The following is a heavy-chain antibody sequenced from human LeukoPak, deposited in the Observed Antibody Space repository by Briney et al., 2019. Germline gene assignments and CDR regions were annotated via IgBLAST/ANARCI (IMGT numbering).Heavy chain of an antibody. CDR2: IYWDDDN. CDR1: GFSLSTSGVG. D-gene: IGHD6-13*01. J-gene: IGHJ3*02. V-gene: IGHV2-5*02. CDR3: AYSRIATTGGAFDI. Sequence: SGPTLVKPPQTLTLTCTFSGFSLSTSGVGVGWIRQPPGKALEWLALIYWDDDNRYSPSLKSGLTITKDTSKNQVVLTMTDMDPVDTATYYCAYSRIATTGGAFDIWGQGTMVTVSS.